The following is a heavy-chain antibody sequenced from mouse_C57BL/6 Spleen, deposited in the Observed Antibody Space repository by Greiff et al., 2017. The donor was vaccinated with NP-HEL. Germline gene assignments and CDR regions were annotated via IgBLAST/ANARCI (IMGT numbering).Heavy chain of an antibody. J-gene: IGHJ3*01. CDR3: TTKGVYDGYPAWFAY. V-gene: IGHV14-1*01. CDR1: GFNIKDYY. CDR2: IDPEDGDT. D-gene: IGHD2-3*01. Sequence: VQLQQSGAELVRPGASVKLSCTASGFNIKDYYMHWVKQRPEQGLEWIGRIDPEDGDTEYAPKFQGKATMTADTSSNTAYLQLSSLTSEDTAVYYCTTKGVYDGYPAWFAYWGQGTLVTVSA.